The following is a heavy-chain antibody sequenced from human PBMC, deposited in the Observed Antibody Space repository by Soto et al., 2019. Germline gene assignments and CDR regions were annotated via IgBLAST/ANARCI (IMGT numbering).Heavy chain of an antibody. CDR1: GGSVSSGSYY. V-gene: IGHV4-61*01. CDR2: IYYSGST. J-gene: IGHJ4*02. D-gene: IGHD7-27*01. Sequence: SETLSLTCTVSGGSVSSGSYYWSWIRQPPGKGLEWIGYIYYSGSTNYNPSLKSRVTISVDTSKNQFSLKLSSVTAVDTAVYYCARGTGARYFDYWGQGTLVTVSS. CDR3: ARGTGARYFDY.